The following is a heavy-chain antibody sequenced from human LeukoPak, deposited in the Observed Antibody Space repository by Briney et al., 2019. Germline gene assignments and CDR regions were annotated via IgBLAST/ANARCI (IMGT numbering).Heavy chain of an antibody. Sequence: SQTLSLTCAISGDSVSTNSAAWNWIRQSPSRGLEWLGRTYYRSKWYDDYAVSVKSRITINPDTSKNQFSLQLNSVTPEDTAVYYCARARIAARPPYYYYGVDVWGQGTTVTVSS. CDR1: GDSVSTNSAA. CDR2: TYYRSKWYD. J-gene: IGHJ6*02. V-gene: IGHV6-1*01. D-gene: IGHD6-6*01. CDR3: ARARIAARPPYYYYGVDV.